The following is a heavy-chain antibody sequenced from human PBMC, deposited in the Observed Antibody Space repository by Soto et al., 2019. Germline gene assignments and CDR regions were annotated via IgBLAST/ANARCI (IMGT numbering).Heavy chain of an antibody. V-gene: IGHV3-33*01. Sequence: GGSLRLSCAASGFTFSSYGMHWVRQTPGKGLEWVAVIWYDGSNKYYADSVKGRFTISRDNSKNTLYLQMNSLRAEDTAVYYCARDRAAAAGTCDYSGQGTXVTVSS. CDR3: ARDRAAAAGTCDY. D-gene: IGHD6-13*01. J-gene: IGHJ4*02. CDR2: IWYDGSNK. CDR1: GFTFSSYG.